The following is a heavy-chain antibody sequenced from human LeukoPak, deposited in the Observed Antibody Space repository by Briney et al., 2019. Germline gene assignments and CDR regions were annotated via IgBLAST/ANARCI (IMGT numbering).Heavy chain of an antibody. D-gene: IGHD3-22*01. Sequence: SEPLSLTCSVSGGSITKNGYYWGWIRQSPETGLEWIGSMHYSGSTYYNPSLNSRVTISVDTSKNQFSLKLTSVTAADTAVYYCASAYDSRYYYGMDVWGQGTTVTVSS. V-gene: IGHV4-39*07. CDR1: GGSITKNGYY. J-gene: IGHJ6*02. CDR2: MHYSGST. CDR3: ASAYDSRYYYGMDV.